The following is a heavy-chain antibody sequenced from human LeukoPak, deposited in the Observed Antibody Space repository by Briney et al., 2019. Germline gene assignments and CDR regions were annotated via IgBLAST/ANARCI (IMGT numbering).Heavy chain of an antibody. D-gene: IGHD6-19*01. CDR3: AKGSIAVAGSSGSYYYYMDV. CDR1: GFTFSSYA. Sequence: GGSLRLSCAASGFTFSSYAMSWVRQAPGKGLEWVSAISGSGGSTYYADSVKGRFTISRDNSKNTLYLQMNSLRAEDTAVYYCAKGSIAVAGSSGSYYYYMDVWGKGTTVTVSS. V-gene: IGHV3-23*01. CDR2: ISGSGGST. J-gene: IGHJ6*03.